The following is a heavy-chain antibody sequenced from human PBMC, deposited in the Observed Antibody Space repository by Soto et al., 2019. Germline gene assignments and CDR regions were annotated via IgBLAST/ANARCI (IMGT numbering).Heavy chain of an antibody. CDR1: GGSIDDINSY. J-gene: IGHJ4*02. CDR3: ARSTYGEGYPHFFPD. CDR2: IHNTGNT. V-gene: IGHV4-30-4*01. Sequence: QVQLQESGPGLVMPSQTLSLTCAVSGGSIDDINSYWTWIRQSPGRSPEWIGYIHNTGNTFYSPSLKRRLAISIDRSKSQFSLKLSAVTAADTAFYYCARSTYGEGYPHFFPDWGQGTLVTVSS. D-gene: IGHD3-16*02.